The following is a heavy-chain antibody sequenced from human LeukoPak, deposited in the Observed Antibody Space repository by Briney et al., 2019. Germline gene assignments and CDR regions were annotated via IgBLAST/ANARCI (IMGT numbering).Heavy chain of an antibody. D-gene: IGHD6-25*01. CDR3: ARVKWSSSGALDY. CDR1: GFTFSSYA. Sequence: GGSLRLSCTASGFTFSSYAMSWVRQAPGKGLEWVSAISGSGGSTYYADSVKGRFSISRDDSKNTLYLQMNSLRVEDTAIYYCARVKWSSSGALDYWGQGTLVSVSS. CDR2: ISGSGGST. J-gene: IGHJ4*02. V-gene: IGHV3-23*01.